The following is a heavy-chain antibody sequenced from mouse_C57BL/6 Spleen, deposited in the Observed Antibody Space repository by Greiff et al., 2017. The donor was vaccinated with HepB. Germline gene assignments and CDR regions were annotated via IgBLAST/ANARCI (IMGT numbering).Heavy chain of an antibody. J-gene: IGHJ4*01. V-gene: IGHV1-85*01. Sequence: QVQLQQSGPELVKPGASVKLSCKASGYTFTSYDINWVKQRPGQGLEWIGWIYPRDGSTTYNEKFKGKATLTVDTSSSTAYMELHSLTSEDSAVYFCARSVLRSSMDYWGQGTSVTVSS. CDR1: GYTFTSYD. CDR3: ARSVLRSSMDY. CDR2: IYPRDGST. D-gene: IGHD1-1*01.